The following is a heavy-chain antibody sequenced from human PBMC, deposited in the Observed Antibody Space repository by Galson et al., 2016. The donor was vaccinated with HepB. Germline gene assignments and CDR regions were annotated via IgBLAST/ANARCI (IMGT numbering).Heavy chain of an antibody. D-gene: IGHD6-19*01. V-gene: IGHV4-39*01. CDR2: ST. Sequence: STYYNPSLKSRVTISVDTSKNQFSLKLSSVTAADTAVYYCARHGEAVAGIAFDYRGQGTLVTVSS. J-gene: IGHJ4*02. CDR3: ARHGEAVAGIAFDY.